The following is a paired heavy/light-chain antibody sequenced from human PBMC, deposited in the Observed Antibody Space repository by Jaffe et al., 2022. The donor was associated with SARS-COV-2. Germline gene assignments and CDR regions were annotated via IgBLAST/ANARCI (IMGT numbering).Heavy chain of an antibody. Sequence: QVHLLQSGAEVRKPGASVKVSCKASGYTFTTYGITWVRQAPGQGLEWMGWISAYSGNTIYAQKLQGRVTMTTDTTTSTAYMELRSLRSDDTAVYYCARDSAGDRSGYSRLLNWFDPWGQGTLVTVSS. D-gene: IGHD3-22*01. V-gene: IGHV1-18*01. J-gene: IGHJ5*02. CDR1: GYTFTTYG. CDR3: ARDSAGDRSGYSRLLNWFDP. CDR2: ISAYSGNT.
Light chain of an antibody. CDR2: DNN. V-gene: IGLV1-44*01. J-gene: IGLJ3*02. Sequence: QSVLTQPPSASGTPGQRVTISCSGSSSNIGSNTVNWYQQLPGTAPKLLIYDNNQRPSGVPDRFSGSKSGTSASLAISGLQSEDEADYYCAAWDDSLNGWVFGGGTKLTVL. CDR3: AAWDDSLNGWV. CDR1: SSNIGSNT.